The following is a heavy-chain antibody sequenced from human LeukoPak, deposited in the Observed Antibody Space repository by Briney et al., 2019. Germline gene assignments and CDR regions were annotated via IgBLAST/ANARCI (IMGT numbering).Heavy chain of an antibody. J-gene: IGHJ6*02. Sequence: PGGSLRLSCAVSGFTVNSNYMNWDRQAPGKGLEWVSVIYSGTSTYYADSVQGRFTISRDNAKNTLYLQMDSLRAEDTAVYYCASIPLYSSSGVDMDVWGQGTTVTVSS. D-gene: IGHD6-6*01. V-gene: IGHV3-53*01. CDR3: ASIPLYSSSGVDMDV. CDR2: IYSGTST. CDR1: GFTVNSNY.